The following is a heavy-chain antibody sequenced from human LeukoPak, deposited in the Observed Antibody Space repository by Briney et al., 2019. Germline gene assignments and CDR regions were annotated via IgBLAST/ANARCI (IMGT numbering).Heavy chain of an antibody. V-gene: IGHV1-18*01. J-gene: IGHJ5*02. CDR1: GFTFTNYA. D-gene: IGHD5-12*01. Sequence: ASVKVSCKASGFTFTNYAISWVRQAPGQGLEWLAWISVDNGNTNYIRNLQGRVTLTTDTSTSTAYMELWNLRSDDTAVYYCARDSWARAYDIDHWGQGTLVTVSS. CDR3: ARDSWARAYDIDH. CDR2: ISVDNGNT.